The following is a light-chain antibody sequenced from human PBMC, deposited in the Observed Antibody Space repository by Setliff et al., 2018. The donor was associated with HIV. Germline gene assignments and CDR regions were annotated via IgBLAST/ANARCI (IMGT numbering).Light chain of an antibody. CDR1: SRDVGGYNY. J-gene: IGLJ1*01. CDR2: EVR. Sequence: QSVLTQHASVSGSPGQSITISCTATSRDVGGYNYVSWYQQHPGKAPKLIIYEVRNRPSGVSNRFSGSKSGNTASLTISGLQTEDEADYYCSSYAITNTLPFGTGTKVTVL. V-gene: IGLV2-14*01. CDR3: SSYAITNTLP.